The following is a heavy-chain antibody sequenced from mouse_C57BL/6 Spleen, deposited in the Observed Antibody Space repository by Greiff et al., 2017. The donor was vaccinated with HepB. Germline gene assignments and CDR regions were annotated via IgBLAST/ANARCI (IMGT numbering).Heavy chain of an antibody. Sequence: QVQLQQPGAELVMPGASVKLSCKASGYTFTSYWMHWVKQRPGQGLEWIGEIDPSDSYTNYNQKFKGKSTLTVDKSSSTAYMQLSSLTSEDSAVYYCARKANWDVGYYFDYWGQGTTLTVSS. J-gene: IGHJ2*01. CDR3: ARKANWDVGYYFDY. D-gene: IGHD4-1*01. CDR2: IDPSDSYT. CDR1: GYTFTSYW. V-gene: IGHV1-69*01.